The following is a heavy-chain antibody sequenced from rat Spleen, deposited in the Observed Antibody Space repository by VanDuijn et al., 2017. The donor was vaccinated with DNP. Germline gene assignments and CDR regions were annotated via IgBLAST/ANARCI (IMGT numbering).Heavy chain of an antibody. CDR3: ARRYGYTYWYFDF. CDR2: ISYDGSGT. CDR1: GFTFSDYY. Sequence: EVQLVESDGGLVQPGRSLKLSCAASGFTFSDYYMAWFRQAPTKGLEWVATISYDGSGTYYRDSVKGRFTISRDNAKSTLYLQMSSLRSEDTATYYCARRYGYTYWYFDFWGPGTMVTVSS. J-gene: IGHJ1*01. V-gene: IGHV5-29*01. D-gene: IGHD1-9*01.